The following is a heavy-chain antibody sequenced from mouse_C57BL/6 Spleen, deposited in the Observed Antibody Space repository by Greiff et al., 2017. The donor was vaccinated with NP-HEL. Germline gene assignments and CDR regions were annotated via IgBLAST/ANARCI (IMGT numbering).Heavy chain of an antibody. V-gene: IGHV1-26*01. Sequence: EVQLQQSGPELVKPGASVKISCKASGYTFTDYYMNWVKQSHGKSLEWIGDINPNNGGTSYNQKFKGKATLTVDKSSSTAYMELRSLTSEDSAVYYCARPDREGAMDYWGQGTSVTVSS. CDR3: ARPDREGAMDY. CDR2: INPNNGGT. CDR1: GYTFTDYY. D-gene: IGHD2-14*01. J-gene: IGHJ4*01.